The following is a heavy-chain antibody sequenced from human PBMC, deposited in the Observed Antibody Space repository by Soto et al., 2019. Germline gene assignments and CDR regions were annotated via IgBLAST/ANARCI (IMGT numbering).Heavy chain of an antibody. D-gene: IGHD2-15*01. CDR2: ISIRGGDE. V-gene: IGHV3-30*03. J-gene: IGHJ4*02. Sequence: QVQLVESGGGVVQPGKSLRLSCAASGFTFSSYAMHWARQAPGKGLEWVTVISIRGGDEYYAESVRGRFTISRDDSKNTLYLQMDSLRVEDTAVYYCARGKKVARQHLDYWGQGTLVTVSS. CDR3: ARGKKVARQHLDY. CDR1: GFTFSSYA.